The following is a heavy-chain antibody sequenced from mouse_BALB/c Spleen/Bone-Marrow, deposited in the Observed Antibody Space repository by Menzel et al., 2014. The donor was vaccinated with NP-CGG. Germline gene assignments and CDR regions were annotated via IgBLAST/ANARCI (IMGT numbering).Heavy chain of an antibody. Sequence: DVQLQESGGGLVKPGGSLKLSCAASGFTFSDYYMYWVRQTPEKRLEWVATISDGGSYTYYPDSVKGRFTISRDNAKNNLYLQMSSLKSEDTVMYYCARGSSYFDYWGQGTTLTVSP. CDR1: GFTFSDYY. CDR2: ISDGGSYT. V-gene: IGHV5-4*02. CDR3: ARGSSYFDY. D-gene: IGHD1-1*01. J-gene: IGHJ2*01.